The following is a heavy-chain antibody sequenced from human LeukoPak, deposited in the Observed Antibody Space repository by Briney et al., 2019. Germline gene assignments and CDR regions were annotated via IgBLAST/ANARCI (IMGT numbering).Heavy chain of an antibody. D-gene: IGHD3-22*01. CDR2: INPCGGST. CDR3: ARPWGGLWDSSGYSVGY. CDR1: GYTFTSYY. J-gene: IGHJ4*02. V-gene: IGHV1-46*01. Sequence: ASVKVSCKASGYTFTSYYMHWVRQAPGQGLEWMGIINPCGGSTSYAQKFQGRVTMTRDTSTSTVYMELSSLRSEDTAVYYCARPWGGLWDSSGYSVGYWGQGTLVTVSS.